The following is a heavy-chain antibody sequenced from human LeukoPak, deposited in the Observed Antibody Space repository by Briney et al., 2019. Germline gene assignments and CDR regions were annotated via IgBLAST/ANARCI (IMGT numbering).Heavy chain of an antibody. J-gene: IGHJ3*02. CDR2: ISSSSSYI. D-gene: IGHD3/OR15-3a*01. V-gene: IGHV3-21*01. CDR1: GFTFSSYI. Sequence: KSGGSLRLSCAASGFTFSSYIMNWVRQAPGKGLEWVSSISSSSSYIYYADSVKGRFTISRDNAKNSLYLQMNSLRAEDTAVYYCARDGHDPDDAFDIWGQGTMVTVSS. CDR3: ARDGHDPDDAFDI.